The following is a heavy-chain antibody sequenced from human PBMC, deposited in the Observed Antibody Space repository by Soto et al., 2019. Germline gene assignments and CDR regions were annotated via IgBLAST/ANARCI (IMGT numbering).Heavy chain of an antibody. CDR2: MFYSGST. CDR3: ARDNGYGHFDS. CDR1: GASISSGRSY. Sequence: QVQLQESGPGLVKPSQTLSLTCTVSGASISSGRSYWSWIRQHPGKGLEWIGYMFYSGSTYYHPSLKSRVNISADTSKNQFSLRLTSVTPADTAMYYCARDNGYGHFDSLGRGTLVTVSS. V-gene: IGHV4-31*03. D-gene: IGHD5-12*01. J-gene: IGHJ4*02.